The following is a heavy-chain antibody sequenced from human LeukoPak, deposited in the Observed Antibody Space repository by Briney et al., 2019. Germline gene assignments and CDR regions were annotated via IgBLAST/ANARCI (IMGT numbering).Heavy chain of an antibody. CDR2: ISSSSSTI. J-gene: IGHJ4*02. CDR1: GFTFSSYS. CDR3: ARDRTMVRGVSDY. Sequence: GGSLRLSCAASGFTFSSYSMNWVRQAPGKGLEWVSYISSSSSTIYYADSVKGRFTISRDNAKNSLYLQMNSLRAEDMAVYYCARDRTMVRGVSDYWGQGTLVTVSS. D-gene: IGHD3-10*01. V-gene: IGHV3-48*01.